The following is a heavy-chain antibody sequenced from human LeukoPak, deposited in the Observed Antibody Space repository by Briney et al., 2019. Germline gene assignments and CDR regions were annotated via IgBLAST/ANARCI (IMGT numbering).Heavy chain of an antibody. D-gene: IGHD6-19*01. CDR1: GYTFTGYY. V-gene: IGHV1-18*04. J-gene: IGHJ3*02. CDR3: ARALAVAGDAFDI. CDR2: ISAYNGNT. Sequence: GASVKVSCRASGYTFTGYYMHWVRQAPGQGLEWMGWISAYNGNTNYAQKLQGRVTMTTDTSTSTAYMELRSLRSDDTAVYYCARALAVAGDAFDIWGQGTMVTVSS.